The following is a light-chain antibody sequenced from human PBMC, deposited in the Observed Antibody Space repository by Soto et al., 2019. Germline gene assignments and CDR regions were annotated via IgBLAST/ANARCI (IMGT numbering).Light chain of an antibody. J-gene: IGKJ2*01. V-gene: IGKV1-5*01. Sequence: DIKLTQSPSTLSASVGDRVTITCRASQSINNWLAWYQQKPGKAPKLLIFDASSLESGVPSRFSGSGSGTEFTLTISSLQPDDFATYYCQQYNSYSPYTFGQGTKVEIK. CDR3: QQYNSYSPYT. CDR1: QSINNW. CDR2: DAS.